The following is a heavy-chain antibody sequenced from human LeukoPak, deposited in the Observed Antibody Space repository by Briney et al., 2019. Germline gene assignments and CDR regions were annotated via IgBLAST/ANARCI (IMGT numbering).Heavy chain of an antibody. J-gene: IGHJ4*02. D-gene: IGHD3-22*01. CDR2: ISYDGSSK. Sequence: GGSLRLSCAASGFTFSTYAMHWVRQAPGKGLEWVAVISYDGSSKYYADSVKGRFTISRDNSKNTLYLQMNSLRAEDTAVYYCANSRYDSSGYYGIIGYWGQGTLVTVSS. V-gene: IGHV3-30*04. CDR3: ANSRYDSSGYYGIIGY. CDR1: GFTFSTYA.